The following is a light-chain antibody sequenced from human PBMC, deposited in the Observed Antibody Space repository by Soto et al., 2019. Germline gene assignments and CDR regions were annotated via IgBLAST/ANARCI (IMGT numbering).Light chain of an antibody. CDR2: GNS. J-gene: IGLJ1*01. Sequence: QLVLTQPPSVSGAPGQRVTISCTGTSSNFGAGYDVHWYQQLPGTAPKLLIYGNSNRPSGVPDRFSGSKSGTSASLAITGLQAEDEADYYCQSYDSSLSGYVFGTGTKVTVL. CDR3: QSYDSSLSGYV. V-gene: IGLV1-40*01. CDR1: SSNFGAGYD.